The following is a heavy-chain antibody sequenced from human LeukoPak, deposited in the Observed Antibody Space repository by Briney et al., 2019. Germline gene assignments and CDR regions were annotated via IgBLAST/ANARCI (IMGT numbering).Heavy chain of an antibody. Sequence: SGPTLVNPTQTLTLTCTFSGFSLTTSGVGVSWIRQPPGKALEWLALIYWDDDERYSPSLKSRLTITTDTSKDQVVLTMTNMDPVDTATYYCAHRDIGDDTFDYWGQGTLVTVSS. CDR3: AHRDIGDDTFDY. J-gene: IGHJ4*02. V-gene: IGHV2-5*02. CDR2: IYWDDDE. D-gene: IGHD2-21*02. CDR1: GFSLTTSGVG.